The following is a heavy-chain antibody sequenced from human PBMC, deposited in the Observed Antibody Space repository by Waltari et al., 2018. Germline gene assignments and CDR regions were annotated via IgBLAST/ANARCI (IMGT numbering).Heavy chain of an antibody. Sequence: QVRLQESGPGLVKPSETLSLTCTVSGGSISSYYWSRIRQPPGKGLEWIGYIYYSGSTNYNPSLKSRVTISVDTSKNQFSLKLSSVTAADTAVYYCARGGRWLQFGNFDYWGQGTLVTVSS. D-gene: IGHD5-12*01. CDR2: IYYSGST. J-gene: IGHJ4*02. V-gene: IGHV4-59*01. CDR3: ARGGRWLQFGNFDY. CDR1: GGSISSYY.